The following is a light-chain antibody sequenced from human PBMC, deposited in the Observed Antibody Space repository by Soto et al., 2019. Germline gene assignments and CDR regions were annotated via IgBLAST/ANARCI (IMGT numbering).Light chain of an antibody. V-gene: IGKV1D-8*04. J-gene: IGKJ1*01. CDR3: QQYYSFPWT. CDR2: AAS. Sequence: THSPACGCRSXGGRVIIPXXASQSVSRSLAWYQQKPGKAPELLIYAASTLQSGVPSRFSGSGSGTDFTLTISCLQSEDFATYYCQQYYSFPWTFGQGTKVDNK. CDR1: QSVSRS.